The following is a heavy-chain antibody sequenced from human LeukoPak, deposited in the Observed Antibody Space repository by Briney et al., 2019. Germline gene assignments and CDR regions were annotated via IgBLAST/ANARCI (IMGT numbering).Heavy chain of an antibody. J-gene: IGHJ6*02. D-gene: IGHD2-15*01. CDR2: INHRGST. CDR3: ARVGDIVVVVAATGRRYGMDV. CDR1: GGTFSGYY. V-gene: IGHV4-34*01. Sequence: SETLSLTCAVDGGTFSGYYWSWIRQPPGKGLEWIGEINHRGSTNYNPSLKSRVTISVDTSKNQFSLKLSSVTAADTAVYYCARVGDIVVVVAATGRRYGMDVWGQGTTVTVSS.